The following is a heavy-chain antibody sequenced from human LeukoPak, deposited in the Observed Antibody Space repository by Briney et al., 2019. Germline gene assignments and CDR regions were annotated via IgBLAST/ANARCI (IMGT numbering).Heavy chain of an antibody. CDR3: ARAQMYYYDSSGYGVDY. V-gene: IGHV1-69*04. CDR1: GGTFSSYA. D-gene: IGHD3-22*01. CDR2: IIPILGIA. J-gene: IGHJ4*02. Sequence: SVKVSCKASGGTFSSYAISWVRQAPGQGLEWMGRIIPILGIANYAQKFQGRVTITADKSTSTAYMELSSLRSKDTAVYYCARAQMYYYDSSGYGVDYWGQGTLVTVSS.